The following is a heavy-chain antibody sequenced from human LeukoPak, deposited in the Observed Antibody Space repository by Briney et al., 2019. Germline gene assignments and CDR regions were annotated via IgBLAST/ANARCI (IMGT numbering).Heavy chain of an antibody. D-gene: IGHD2-2*02. CDR2: ISSSGATI. J-gene: IGHJ6*02. Sequence: GGSLRLSCAASGFTFSDYYMSWIRQAPGKGLEWISYISSSGATIYSADSVKGRFTISRDNTKNSLYLQMNTLRAEDTAVYYCARAYPYYYYGMDVWGQGTTVTVSS. V-gene: IGHV3-11*04. CDR1: GFTFSDYY. CDR3: ARAYPYYYYGMDV.